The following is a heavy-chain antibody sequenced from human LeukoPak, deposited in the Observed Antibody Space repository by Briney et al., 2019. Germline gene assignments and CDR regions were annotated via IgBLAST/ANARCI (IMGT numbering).Heavy chain of an antibody. D-gene: IGHD2-2*01. CDR2: TRNKANSYTT. J-gene: IGHJ3*02. CDR1: GFTFSDHY. V-gene: IGHV3-72*01. CDR3: ARVRYCSSTTCRGAFDI. Sequence: PGGSLRLSCAASGFTFSDHYMDWVRQAPGKGLEWVGRTRNKANSYTTEYAASVKDRFTISRDDSEKSLYLQMNSPKTEDTAVYYCARVRYCSSTTCRGAFDIWGQGTMVTVSS.